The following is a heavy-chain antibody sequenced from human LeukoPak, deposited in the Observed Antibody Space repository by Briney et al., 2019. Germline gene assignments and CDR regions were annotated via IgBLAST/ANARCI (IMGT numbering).Heavy chain of an antibody. V-gene: IGHV4-39*07. J-gene: IGHJ4*02. CDR2: IYYSGST. D-gene: IGHD5-18*01. Sequence: PSETLSLTCTVSGGSISSSSYYWGWIRQPPGKGLEWIGSIYYSGSTYYNPSLKSRVTISVDTSKNQFSLKLSSVTAADTAVYYCARRGYSYGPQGYFDYWGQGTLVTVSS. CDR1: GGSISSSSYY. CDR3: ARRGYSYGPQGYFDY.